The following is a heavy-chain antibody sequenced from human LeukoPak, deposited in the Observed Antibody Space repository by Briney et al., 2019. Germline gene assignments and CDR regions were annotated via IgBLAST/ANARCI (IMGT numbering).Heavy chain of an antibody. CDR2: IYHSGST. D-gene: IGHD1-1*01. J-gene: IGHJ5*02. CDR1: GGSISSGAYY. V-gene: IGHV4-30-2*01. Sequence: PSQTLSLTCTVSGGSISSGAYYWSWIRQPPGKGLEWIGYIYHSGSTYYNPSLKSRVTISVDRSKNQFSLKLSSMTAADTAMYYCAREAYPTGEREYNWFDPWGQGSLVTVSS. CDR3: AREAYPTGEREYNWFDP.